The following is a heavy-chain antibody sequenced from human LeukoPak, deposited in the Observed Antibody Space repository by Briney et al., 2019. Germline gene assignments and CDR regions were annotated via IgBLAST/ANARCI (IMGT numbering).Heavy chain of an antibody. CDR1: GFTFSSYG. CDR3: AKDVGFSVKGEITSEWAY. J-gene: IGHJ4*02. D-gene: IGHD3-10*01. Sequence: PGGSLRLSCAVSGFTFSSYGMHWVRQAPGKGLEWVAFIRYDGSNRYYADSVKGRFTISRDNSKNTLYLQMNSLRAEDTAVYYCAKDVGFSVKGEITSEWAYWGQGTLVTVSS. CDR2: IRYDGSNR. V-gene: IGHV3-30*02.